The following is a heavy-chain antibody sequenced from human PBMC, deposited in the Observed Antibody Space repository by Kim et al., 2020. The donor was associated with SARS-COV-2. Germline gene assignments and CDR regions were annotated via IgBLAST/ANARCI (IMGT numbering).Heavy chain of an antibody. CDR2: IYYSGST. V-gene: IGHV4-39*07. CDR1: GGSISSSSYY. J-gene: IGHJ4*02. D-gene: IGHD6-13*01. CDR3: ARDPDSSPSPLVLRY. Sequence: SETLSLTCTVSGGSISSSSYYWGWIRQPPGKGLEWIGSIYYSGSTYYNPSLKSRVTISVDTSKNQFSLKLSSVTAADTAVYYCARDPDSSPSPLVLRYWGQGTLVTVSS.